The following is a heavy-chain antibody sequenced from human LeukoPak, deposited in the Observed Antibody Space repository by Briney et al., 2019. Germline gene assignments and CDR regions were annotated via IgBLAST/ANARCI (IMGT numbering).Heavy chain of an antibody. CDR2: FDPEDGET. J-gene: IGHJ4*02. D-gene: IGHD2-2*02. CDR3: ATVLFGYCSSTSCYKVNY. Sequence: PGASVKVSCKVSGYTLTELSMHWVRQAPGKGLEWMGGFDPEDGETIYAQKFQGRVTMTEDTSTDTAYMELSSLRSEDTAVYYCATVLFGYCSSTSCYKVNYWGQGTLVTVSS. V-gene: IGHV1-24*01. CDR1: GYTLTELS.